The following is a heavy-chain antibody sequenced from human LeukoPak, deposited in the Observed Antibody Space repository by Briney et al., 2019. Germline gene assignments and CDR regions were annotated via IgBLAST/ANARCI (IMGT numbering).Heavy chain of an antibody. CDR3: ARDYYDSSGYYLDWFDP. CDR2: MSHSGST. Sequence: PSETLSLTCIVSGYSISSGYYWGWIRQPPGKGLEWIGSMSHSGSTYYNPSLKSRVTISVDTSKNQFSLKLSSVTAADTAVYYCARDYYDSSGYYLDWFDPWGQGTLVTVSS. D-gene: IGHD3-22*01. J-gene: IGHJ5*02. V-gene: IGHV4-38-2*02. CDR1: GYSISSGYY.